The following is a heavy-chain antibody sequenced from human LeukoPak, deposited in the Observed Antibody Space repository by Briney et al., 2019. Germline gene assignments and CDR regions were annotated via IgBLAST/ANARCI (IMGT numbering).Heavy chain of an antibody. Sequence: NPSETLSLTCSVSTDSTNTYYSSWIRQSPGKGLEWIGHIYHSGSTDYNPSFKSRVTISIDMSKKEFSLKLTSVTVADPAMYYCVRLRWELLAPYFDPWGQGAFVIVSS. D-gene: IGHD2-15*01. J-gene: IGHJ5*02. CDR2: IYHSGST. CDR3: VRLRWELLAPYFDP. V-gene: IGHV4-59*01. CDR1: TDSTNTYY.